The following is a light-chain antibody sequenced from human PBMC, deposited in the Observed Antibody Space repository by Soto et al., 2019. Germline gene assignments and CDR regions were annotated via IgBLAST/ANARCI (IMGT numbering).Light chain of an antibody. Sequence: QSVLTQPPSASGTPGQRVTISCSGSSSNIGSNTVNWYQQLPGTAPKLLIYSYNQRPSGVPDRFSDSKSGTSASLAISGLQSEDEADYYCAAWDDILSGYVFGTGTKLTVL. J-gene: IGLJ1*01. CDR1: SSNIGSNT. V-gene: IGLV1-44*01. CDR3: AAWDDILSGYV. CDR2: SYN.